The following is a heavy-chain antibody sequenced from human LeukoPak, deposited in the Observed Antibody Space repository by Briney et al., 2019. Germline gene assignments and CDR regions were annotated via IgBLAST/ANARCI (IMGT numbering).Heavy chain of an antibody. Sequence: GGPLRLSCAASGFSLSSFEMKWVRQAPGKGLEWIAYVDNDGWATSYYADSVKGRFTITRDDAKSSLYLQMDSLTVEDTAVYYCARDLIGWSLDPWGQGTLVSVSS. V-gene: IGHV3-48*03. D-gene: IGHD2-2*03. J-gene: IGHJ5*02. CDR3: ARDLIGWSLDP. CDR1: GFSLSSFE. CDR2: VDNDGWAT.